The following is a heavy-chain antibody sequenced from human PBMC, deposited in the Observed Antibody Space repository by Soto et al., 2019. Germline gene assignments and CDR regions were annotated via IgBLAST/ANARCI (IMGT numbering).Heavy chain of an antibody. CDR2: IYYSGST. CDR3: ARAPSYSSGWLIDY. Sequence: SETLSLTCTVSGGSISSGGYYWSWIRQHPGKGLEWIGYIYYSGSTYYNPSLKSQVTISVDTSKNQFSLKLSSVTAADTAVYDCARAPSYSSGWLIDYWGQGTLVTVSS. J-gene: IGHJ4*02. D-gene: IGHD6-19*01. CDR1: GGSISSGGYY. V-gene: IGHV4-31*01.